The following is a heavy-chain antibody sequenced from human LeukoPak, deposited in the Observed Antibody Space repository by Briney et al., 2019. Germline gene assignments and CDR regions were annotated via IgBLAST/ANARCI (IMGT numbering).Heavy chain of an antibody. CDR1: GFTFSSYG. CDR2: IRYDGSNK. Sequence: GGSLRLSCAASGFTFSSYGMHWVRQAPGKGLEWVAFIRYDGSNKYYADSVKGRFTISRDNSRNTLYLQMNSLRAEDTAVYYCAQDNGREFDYWGQGTLVTVSS. V-gene: IGHV3-30*02. CDR3: AQDNGREFDY. J-gene: IGHJ4*02.